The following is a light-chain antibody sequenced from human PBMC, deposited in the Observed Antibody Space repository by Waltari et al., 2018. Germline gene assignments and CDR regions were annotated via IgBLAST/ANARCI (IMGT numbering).Light chain of an antibody. V-gene: IGLV2-14*01. J-gene: IGLJ2*01. CDR3: SSYTSSSTLVV. Sequence: QSALTQPASVSGSPGQSITISCTGTSSDVGGYNYVSWYQQHPGKAPKLMIYDFSNRHSGVYKRLAGAKSSNTASLTISGLQAKDEADYYCSSYTSSSTLVVFGGGTKLTVL. CDR2: DFS. CDR1: SSDVGGYNY.